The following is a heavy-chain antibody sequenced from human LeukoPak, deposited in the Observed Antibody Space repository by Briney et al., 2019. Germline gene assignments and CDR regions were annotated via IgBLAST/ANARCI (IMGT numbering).Heavy chain of an antibody. CDR3: ARVGVVVPAANDY. D-gene: IGHD2-2*01. CDR1: GGSMGSYY. V-gene: IGHV4-34*01. J-gene: IGHJ4*02. Sequence: SETLSLTCTVSGGSMGSYYWSWIRQPPGKGLEWIGEINHSGSTNYNPSLKSRVTISVDTSKNQFSLKLSSVTAADTAVYYCARVGVVVPAANDYWGQGTLVTVSS. CDR2: INHSGST.